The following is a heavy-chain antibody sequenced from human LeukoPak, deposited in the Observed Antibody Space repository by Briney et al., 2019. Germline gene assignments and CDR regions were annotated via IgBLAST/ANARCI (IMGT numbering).Heavy chain of an antibody. CDR1: GFTFSSYS. J-gene: IGHJ4*02. V-gene: IGHV3-74*01. Sequence: PGGSLRLSCAASGFTFSSYSMNWVRQAPGKGLVWVSRINSDGSSKIYADSVKGRFTISRDNAKNTLYLQMNSLRTEDTAVYYCVRGLVGAPYVDVWGQGTLVTVSS. CDR3: VRGLVGAPYVDV. CDR2: INSDGSSK. D-gene: IGHD1-26*01.